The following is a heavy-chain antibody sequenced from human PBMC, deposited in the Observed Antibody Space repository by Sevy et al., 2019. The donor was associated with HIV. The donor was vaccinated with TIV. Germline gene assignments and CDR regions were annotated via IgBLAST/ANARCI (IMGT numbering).Heavy chain of an antibody. V-gene: IGHV4-34*01. D-gene: IGHD2-15*01. CDR2: INHSGST. CDR1: GGSFSGYY. Sequence: SETLSLTCAVYGGSFSGYYWSWIRQPPGKGLEWSGEINHSGSTNYNPSLKSRVTISVDTSKNQFSLKLSSVTAADTAVYYCASPVAGTGYYYYGMDVWGQGTTVTVSS. J-gene: IGHJ6*02. CDR3: ASPVAGTGYYYYGMDV.